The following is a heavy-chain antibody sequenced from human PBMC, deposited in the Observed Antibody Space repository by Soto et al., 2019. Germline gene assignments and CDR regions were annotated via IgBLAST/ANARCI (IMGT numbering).Heavy chain of an antibody. D-gene: IGHD2-2*01. J-gene: IGHJ4*02. V-gene: IGHV2-5*02. CDR3: SHVLGGWSSTGCSPLRFDY. CDR2: IYWDDDK. CDR1: GFSLSTSGVG. Sequence: QITLKESGPTLVKPTQTLTLTCTFSGFSLSTSGVGVGWIRQPPGNALEWVAIIYWDDDKRYSPSLKSRLTITKDTSKNHVGLTLTDMDPVDTATYYCSHVLGGWSSTGCSPLRFDYWGQGTLVTVSS.